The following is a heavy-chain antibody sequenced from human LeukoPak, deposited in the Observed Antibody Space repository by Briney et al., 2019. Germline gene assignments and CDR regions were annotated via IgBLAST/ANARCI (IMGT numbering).Heavy chain of an antibody. CDR1: GYTFTGYY. D-gene: IGHD6-13*01. CDR3: ARALGVAAAGID. Sequence: GASVKVSCKASGYTFTGYYMHRVRQAPGQGLEWMGWINPNSGGTNYAQKFQGRVTMTRDTSISTAYMELSRLRSDDTAVYYCARALGVAAAGIDWGQGTLVTISS. CDR2: INPNSGGT. V-gene: IGHV1-2*02. J-gene: IGHJ4*02.